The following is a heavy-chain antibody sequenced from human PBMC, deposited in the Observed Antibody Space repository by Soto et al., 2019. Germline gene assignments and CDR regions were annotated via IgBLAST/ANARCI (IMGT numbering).Heavy chain of an antibody. V-gene: IGHV5-51*01. D-gene: IGHD6-19*01. CDR1: GYSFTSYW. Sequence: GESLKISCKGSGYSFTSYWIGWVRQMPGKGLEWMGIIYPGDSDTRYSPSFQGQVTISADKSISTAYLQWSSLKASDTAMYYCARPHSSGGIGNAFDFRAQGTTVTVSS. CDR2: IYPGDSDT. J-gene: IGHJ3*01. CDR3: ARPHSSGGIGNAFDF.